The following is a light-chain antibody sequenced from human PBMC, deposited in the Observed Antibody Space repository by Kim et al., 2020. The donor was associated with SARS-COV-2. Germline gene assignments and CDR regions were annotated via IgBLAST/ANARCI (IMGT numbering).Light chain of an antibody. Sequence: RQTATPTCAGNSKNVGNQGAAWLQQHQGHTPNLLSNRNHNRPSGMSERLSASRSGNTASLTITGLQPEDEADYYCSAWDSSRSAWVFGRGTQLTVL. CDR1: SKNVGNQG. J-gene: IGLJ3*02. CDR2: RNH. V-gene: IGLV10-54*01. CDR3: SAWDSSRSAWV.